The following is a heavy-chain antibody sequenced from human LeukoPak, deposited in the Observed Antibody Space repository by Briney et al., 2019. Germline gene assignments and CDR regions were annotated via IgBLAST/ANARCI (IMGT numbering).Heavy chain of an antibody. CDR1: GYTFTSYG. J-gene: IGHJ4*02. Sequence: ASVKVSCKASGYTFTSYGISWVRQAPGQGLEWMGWISAYNGNANYAQKLQGRVTMTTDTSTSTAYMELRSLRSDDTAVYYCARGGGILTGYYTLPFDYWGQGTLVTVSS. D-gene: IGHD3-9*01. CDR2: ISAYNGNA. V-gene: IGHV1-18*01. CDR3: ARGGGILTGYYTLPFDY.